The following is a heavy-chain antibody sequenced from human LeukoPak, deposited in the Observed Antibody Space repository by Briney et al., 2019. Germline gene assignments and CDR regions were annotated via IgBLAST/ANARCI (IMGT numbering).Heavy chain of an antibody. CDR1: GLIFRNYA. CDR2: ISGDGTET. D-gene: IGHD4-11*01. CDR3: AKGGHYSFFDY. Sequence: GGSLRLSCTASGLIFRNYAMTWVRQAPRKGLEWVSTISGDGTETFYADSVKGRLTISRDNSKNTHYLQMSSLRAEDTGIYYCAKGGHYSFFDYWGQGTLVTVSP. V-gene: IGHV3-23*01. J-gene: IGHJ4*02.